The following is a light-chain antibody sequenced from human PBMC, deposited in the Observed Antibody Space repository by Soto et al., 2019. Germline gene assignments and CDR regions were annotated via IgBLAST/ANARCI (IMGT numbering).Light chain of an antibody. CDR1: NSDVGSHNF. J-gene: IGLJ3*02. Sequence: QSALTQPASVSGSPGQSITISCTGTNSDVGSHNFFSWYQQYPGKAPKLLIYEASKRPSGLSNRFSGSKSGNTSSLTISGIQAEYEADYYCCSLTNGATWVFGGGTKLTVL. CDR2: EAS. CDR3: CSLTNGATWV. V-gene: IGLV2-23*01.